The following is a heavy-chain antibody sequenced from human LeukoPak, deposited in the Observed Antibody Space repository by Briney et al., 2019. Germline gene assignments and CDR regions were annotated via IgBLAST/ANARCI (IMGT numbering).Heavy chain of an antibody. CDR2: IWYDGSNK. CDR1: GFTFSSYG. Sequence: GGSLRLSCAASGFTFSSYGMHWVRQAQGKGLEWVAVIWYDGSNKYYADSVKGRFTISRDNSKNTLYLQMNSLRAEDTAVYYCARDYYDSSGQPRAFDIWGQGTMVTVSS. D-gene: IGHD3-22*01. V-gene: IGHV3-33*08. CDR3: ARDYYDSSGQPRAFDI. J-gene: IGHJ3*02.